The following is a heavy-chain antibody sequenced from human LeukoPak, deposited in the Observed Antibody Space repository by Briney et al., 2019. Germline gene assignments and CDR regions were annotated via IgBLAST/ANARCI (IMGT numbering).Heavy chain of an antibody. V-gene: IGHV1-2*02. CDR3: ARDVRYFDFWSGYYIFDP. Sequence: ASVTVSCKASGYTFTGYYMHWVRQAPGQGLEWMGWINPNSGGTNYAQKFQGRVTMTRDTSISTAYMELSRLRSDDTAVYYCARDVRYFDFWSGYYIFDPWGQGTLVTVSS. J-gene: IGHJ5*02. CDR2: INPNSGGT. D-gene: IGHD3-3*01. CDR1: GYTFTGYY.